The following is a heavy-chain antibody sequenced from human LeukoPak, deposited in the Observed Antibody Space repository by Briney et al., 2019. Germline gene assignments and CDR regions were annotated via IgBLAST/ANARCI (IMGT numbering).Heavy chain of an antibody. Sequence: TGGSLRLSCAASGFTFSSYAMSWVRQAPGKGLEWVSAITGSGDDTWHADSVKGRFAISRDNSKNTLYLQMNSLRTEDTAVYYCAKGSRNSRPYYFDFWGQEILVTVSS. CDR3: AKGSRNSRPYYFDF. CDR1: GFTFSSYA. J-gene: IGHJ4*02. D-gene: IGHD6-19*01. CDR2: ITGSGDDT. V-gene: IGHV3-23*01.